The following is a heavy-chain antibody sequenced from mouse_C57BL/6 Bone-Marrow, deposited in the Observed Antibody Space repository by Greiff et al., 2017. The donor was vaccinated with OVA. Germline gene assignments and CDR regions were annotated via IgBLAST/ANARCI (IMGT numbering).Heavy chain of an antibody. CDR2: INPSSGYT. CDR3: ARCLYCSSPYWYCDV. Sequence: VQLQQSGAELAKPGASVKLSCKASGYTFTSYWMHWVKQRPGQGLEWIGYINPSSGYTKYNQKFKDKATLTADKSSSTAYMQLSSLTYEDSAGYYCARCLYCSSPYWYCDVWGTGTTVTVSS. CDR1: GYTFTSYW. D-gene: IGHD1-1*01. J-gene: IGHJ1*03. V-gene: IGHV1-7*01.